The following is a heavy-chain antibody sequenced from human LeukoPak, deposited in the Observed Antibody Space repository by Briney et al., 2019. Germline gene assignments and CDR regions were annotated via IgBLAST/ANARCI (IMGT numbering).Heavy chain of an antibody. J-gene: IGHJ1*01. D-gene: IGHD6-6*01. V-gene: IGHV1-18*01. CDR2: ISAYNGNT. Sequence: ASVKVSCKASGYTFTSYGISWVRQAPGQGLEWMGWISAYNGNTNYAQKLQGRVTMTTDTSTSTAYMELRSLRSDDTAVYYCARDPRSSSSGYFQHWGQGTLVTVSS. CDR1: GYTFTSYG. CDR3: ARDPRSSSSGYFQH.